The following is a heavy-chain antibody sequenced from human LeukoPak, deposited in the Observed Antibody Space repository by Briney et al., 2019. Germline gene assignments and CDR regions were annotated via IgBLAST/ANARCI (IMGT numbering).Heavy chain of an antibody. J-gene: IGHJ4*02. CDR3: AKAWPDTYYYDSSGYYYLDY. CDR1: GFTFSSYG. Sequence: GGSLRLSCAASGFTFSSYGMHWVRQAPGKGLEWVAFIRYDGSNKYYADSVKGRFTISRDNSKNTLYLQMNSLRAEDTAVYYCAKAWPDTYYYDSSGYYYLDYWGQGTLATVSS. V-gene: IGHV3-30*02. CDR2: IRYDGSNK. D-gene: IGHD3-22*01.